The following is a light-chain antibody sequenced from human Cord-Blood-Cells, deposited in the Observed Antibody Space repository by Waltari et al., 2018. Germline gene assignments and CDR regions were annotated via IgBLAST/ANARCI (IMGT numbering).Light chain of an antibody. V-gene: IGLV2-23*01. CDR3: CSYAGSSTYV. CDR1: SSHVGSYKL. Sequence: QSALTQPASGSGSPGQSITISCTGTSSHVGSYKLVSWYQQHPGKAPKLMIYEGSKRPSGVSNRFSGSKSGNTASLTISGLQAEDEADYYCCSYAGSSTYVFGTGTKVTVL. J-gene: IGLJ1*01. CDR2: EGS.